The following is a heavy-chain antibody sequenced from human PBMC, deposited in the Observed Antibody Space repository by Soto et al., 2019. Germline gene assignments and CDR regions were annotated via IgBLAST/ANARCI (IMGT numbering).Heavy chain of an antibody. CDR2: VWYDGGNK. CDR1: GFMFSNYG. V-gene: IGHV3-33*01. D-gene: IGHD3-22*01. CDR3: ARPQSATMMYDAFDI. J-gene: IGHJ3*02. Sequence: PGGSLRLSCAASGFMFSNYGMHWVRQAPGKGLEWVAVVWYDGGNKYYADSVKGRFTISRDNSKNTLYLQMNSLRAEDTAVYYCARPQSATMMYDAFDIWGQGTMVTVSS.